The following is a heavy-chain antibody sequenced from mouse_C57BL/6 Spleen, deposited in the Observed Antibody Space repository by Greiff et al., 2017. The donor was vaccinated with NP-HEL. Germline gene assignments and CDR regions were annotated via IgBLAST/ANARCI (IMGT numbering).Heavy chain of an antibody. CDR2: IYPGDGDT. CDR3: ARGGDGSRWGFAY. V-gene: IGHV1-80*01. Sequence: QVQLQQSGAELVKPGASVKISCKASGYAFSSYWMNWVKQRPGKGLEWIGQIYPGDGDTNYNGKFKGKATLTADKSSSTAYMQLSSLTSEDSAVYFCARGGDGSRWGFAYWGQGTLVTVSA. CDR1: GYAFSSYW. J-gene: IGHJ3*01. D-gene: IGHD1-1*01.